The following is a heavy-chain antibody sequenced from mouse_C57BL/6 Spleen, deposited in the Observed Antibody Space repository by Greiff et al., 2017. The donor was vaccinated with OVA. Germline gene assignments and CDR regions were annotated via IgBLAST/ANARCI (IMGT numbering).Heavy chain of an antibody. V-gene: IGHV3-1*01. Sequence: EVQRVESGPGMVKPSQSLSLTCTVTGYSITSGYDWHWIRHFPGNKLEWMGYISYSGSTNYNPSLKSRISINHDTSKNHFFLKLNSVTTEDTATYCCARGGVRRGGWFADWGQGTLVTVSA. CDR1: GYSITSGYD. J-gene: IGHJ3*01. CDR3: ARGGVRRGGWFAD. CDR2: ISYSGST. D-gene: IGHD2-14*01.